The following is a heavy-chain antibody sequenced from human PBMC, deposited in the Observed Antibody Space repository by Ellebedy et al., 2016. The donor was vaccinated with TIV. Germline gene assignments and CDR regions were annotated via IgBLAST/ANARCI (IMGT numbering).Heavy chain of an antibody. J-gene: IGHJ6*02. D-gene: IGHD2-2*01. CDR1: GFTFSSYS. V-gene: IGHV3-15*01. CDR3: TTDRGSSTSCWGSYYYYGMDV. CDR2: IKSKTDGGTT. Sequence: GGSLRLXXAASGFTFSSYSMNWVRQAPGKGLEWVGRIKSKTDGGTTDYAAPVKSRFTISRDDSKNTLYLQMNSLKTEDTAVYYCTTDRGSSTSCWGSYYYYGMDVWGQGTTVTVSS.